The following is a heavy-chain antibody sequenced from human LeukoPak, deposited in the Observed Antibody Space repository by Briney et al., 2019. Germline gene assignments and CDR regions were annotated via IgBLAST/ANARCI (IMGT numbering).Heavy chain of an antibody. J-gene: IGHJ3*02. CDR1: GFTFSSYS. CDR3: ARVRRYCSSTSCYPDAFDI. Sequence: GGSLRLSCAASGFTFSSYSMNWVRQAPGKGLEWVSSIRSSSSYIYYADSVKGRFTISRDNAKNSLYLQMNSLRAEDTAVYYCARVRRYCSSTSCYPDAFDIWGQGTMVTVSS. V-gene: IGHV3-21*01. CDR2: IRSSSSYI. D-gene: IGHD2-2*01.